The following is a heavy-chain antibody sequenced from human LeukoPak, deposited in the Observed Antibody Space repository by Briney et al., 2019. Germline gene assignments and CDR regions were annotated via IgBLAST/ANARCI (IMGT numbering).Heavy chain of an antibody. CDR2: INPNSGGT. CDR3: ARAAYYDILIGEDWFDP. CDR1: GYTFTGYY. D-gene: IGHD3-9*01. V-gene: IGHV1-2*04. J-gene: IGHJ5*02. Sequence: ASVKVSCKASGYTFTGYYMHWVRQAPGQGLEWMGWINPNSGGTNYAQEFQGWVTMTRDTSISTAYMELSRLRSDDTAVYYCARAAYYDILIGEDWFDPWGQGTLVTVSS.